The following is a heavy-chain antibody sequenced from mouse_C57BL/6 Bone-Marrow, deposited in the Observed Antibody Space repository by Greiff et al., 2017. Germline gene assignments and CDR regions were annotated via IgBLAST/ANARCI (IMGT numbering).Heavy chain of an antibody. Sequence: QVHVKQSGAELVKPGASVKMSCKASGYTFTTYPLEWMKQNHGKSLEWIGNFHPYNDDTKYNEKFKGKATLTVEKSSSTVYLELSRLTSDDSAVYYCARGGNDGGYYFDYWGQGTTLTVSS. J-gene: IGHJ2*01. CDR1: GYTFTTYP. D-gene: IGHD1-1*02. CDR2: FHPYNDDT. CDR3: ARGGNDGGYYFDY. V-gene: IGHV1-47*01.